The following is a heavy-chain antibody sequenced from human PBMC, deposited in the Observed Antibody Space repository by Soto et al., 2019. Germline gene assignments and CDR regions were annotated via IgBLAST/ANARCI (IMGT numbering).Heavy chain of an antibody. J-gene: IGHJ4*02. D-gene: IGHD1-1*01. CDR1: GYTFTSYG. V-gene: IGHV1-18*01. CDR3: ARSEWREETSTTKFDY. CDR2: ISTYNPNT. Sequence: ASVKVSCKASGYTFTSYGISWVRQAPGQGLEWMGWISTYNPNTNYAQKLQDRVTLTTDTSTSTAYMELRGLRSDDTALYYCARSEWREETSTTKFDYWGRGTPVPVSS.